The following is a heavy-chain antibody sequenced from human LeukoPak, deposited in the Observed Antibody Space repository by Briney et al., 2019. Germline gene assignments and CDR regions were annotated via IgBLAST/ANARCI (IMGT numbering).Heavy chain of an antibody. CDR2: ISHSGGST. J-gene: IGHJ6*02. V-gene: IGHV3-64*01. CDR1: GFIFSRYG. D-gene: IGHD6-13*01. Sequence: PGGSLRLSCVASGFIFSRYGMHWVRQAPGKGLEYVSAISHSGGSTYYANSVKGRFTISRDNSKNTLYLQMGSLRGEDMAVYYCARGLITGAAGTYYYYGMDVWGQGTTVTVSS. CDR3: ARGLITGAAGTYYYYGMDV.